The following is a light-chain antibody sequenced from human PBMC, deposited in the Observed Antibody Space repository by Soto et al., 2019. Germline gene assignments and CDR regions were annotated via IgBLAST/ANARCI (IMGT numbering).Light chain of an antibody. CDR1: QSISSY. CDR2: AAS. V-gene: IGKV1-39*01. CDR3: QQSFNTPWK. Sequence: DMQLTQSPSSLSASVGDRVTIACRASQSISSYLNWYQLKPGKAPKLLIYAASSLQSGVPSRFSGSGSGTVFTLTISSLQPEDFAIYYCQQSFNTPWKFGHRTQLDIK. J-gene: IGKJ1*01.